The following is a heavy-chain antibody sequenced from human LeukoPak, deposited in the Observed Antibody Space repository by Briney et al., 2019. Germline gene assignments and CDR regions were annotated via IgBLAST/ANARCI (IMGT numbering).Heavy chain of an antibody. Sequence: SSRTLSLTCAVYGGSFSDYNWSWIRQPPGKGLEWIGEINHSGSTNYNPSLKSRVTISLDTSKNQFSLKLSSVTAADTDVYYCAGFCSSSKCAGGGWFDHWGQGTLVTVSS. CDR3: AGFCSSSKCAGGGWFDH. D-gene: IGHD2-2*01. CDR2: INHSGST. CDR1: GGSFSDYN. J-gene: IGHJ5*02. V-gene: IGHV4-34*01.